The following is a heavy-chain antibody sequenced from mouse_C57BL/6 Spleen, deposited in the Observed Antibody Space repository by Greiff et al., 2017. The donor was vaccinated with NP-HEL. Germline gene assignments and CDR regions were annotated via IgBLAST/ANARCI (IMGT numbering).Heavy chain of an antibody. CDR2: IYPGSGST. Sequence: QVQLKQSGAELVKPGASVKMSCKASGYTFTSYWITWVKQRPGQGLEWIGDIYPGSGSTNYNEKFKSKATLTVDTSSSTAYMQLSSLTSEDSAVYYCARHRITTVPYYAMDYWGQGTSVTVSS. D-gene: IGHD1-1*01. V-gene: IGHV1-55*01. J-gene: IGHJ4*01. CDR1: GYTFTSYW. CDR3: ARHRITTVPYYAMDY.